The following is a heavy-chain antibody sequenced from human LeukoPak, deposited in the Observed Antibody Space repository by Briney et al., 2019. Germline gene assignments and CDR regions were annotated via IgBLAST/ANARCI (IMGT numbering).Heavy chain of an antibody. CDR2: IYYSGST. CDR1: GGSISSYY. D-gene: IGHD1-26*01. CDR3: ASLGAVSRRRIYYYYGMDV. V-gene: IGHV4-59*01. Sequence: PSETLSVTCTVSGGSISSYYWSWIRQPPGKGLEWIGYIYYSGSTNYNPSLKSRVTISVDTSKNQFSLKLSSVTAADTAVYYCASLGAVSRRRIYYYYGMDVWGQGTTVTVSS. J-gene: IGHJ6*02.